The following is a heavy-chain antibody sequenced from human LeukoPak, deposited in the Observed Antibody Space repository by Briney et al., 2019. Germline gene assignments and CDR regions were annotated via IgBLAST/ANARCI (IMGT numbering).Heavy chain of an antibody. CDR1: GFTFSSYA. D-gene: IGHD6-13*01. Sequence: GGSLRLSCAASGFTFSSYAMSWVRQAPGKGLEWVSAISGSGGSTYYADSVKGRFTASRDNSKNTLYLQMSSLRADDTAVFYCAKGPRQQLVTRFDNWGQGTLVTVSS. CDR3: AKGPRQQLVTRFDN. V-gene: IGHV3-23*01. CDR2: ISGSGGST. J-gene: IGHJ4*02.